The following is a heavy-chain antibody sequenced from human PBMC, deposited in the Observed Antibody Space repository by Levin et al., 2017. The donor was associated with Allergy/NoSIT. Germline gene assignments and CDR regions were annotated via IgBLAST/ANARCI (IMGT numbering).Heavy chain of an antibody. V-gene: IGHV4-59*01. CDR2: IYYTGRT. Sequence: SQTLSLTCTVSGGSISGFYWNWIRQPPGKGLEWMGHIYYTGRTTYIPSLKSRLSISIDTSKNQFSLNLSSVTAADTAVYFCARSGYRYGSDAFDVWGQGTGVIVSS. CDR3: ARSGYRYGSDAFDV. CDR1: GGSISGFY. J-gene: IGHJ3*01. D-gene: IGHD5-18*01.